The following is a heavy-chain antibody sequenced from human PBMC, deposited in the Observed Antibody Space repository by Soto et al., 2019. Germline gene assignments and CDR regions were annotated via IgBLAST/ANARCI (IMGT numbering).Heavy chain of an antibody. CDR1: GFTFSSYA. CDR2: ISGSGGST. V-gene: IGHV3-23*01. D-gene: IGHD2-15*01. CDR3: AKGQVVVAATGIDY. J-gene: IGHJ4*02. Sequence: EVQLLESGGGLAQPGGSLRLSCAASGFTFSSYAMSWVRQAPGKGLEWVSTISGSGGSTYYADSVKGRFTISRDNSKNTLYLQMNSLRAEDTAVYYCAKGQVVVAATGIDYWGQGTLVTVSS.